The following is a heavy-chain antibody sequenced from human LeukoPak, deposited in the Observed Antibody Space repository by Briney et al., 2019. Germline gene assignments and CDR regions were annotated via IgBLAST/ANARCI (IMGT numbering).Heavy chain of an antibody. CDR3: ARTAGYSYGLEFDY. CDR1: GGSISSGGYS. CDR2: IYHSGST. V-gene: IGHV4-30-2*01. D-gene: IGHD5-18*01. J-gene: IGHJ4*02. Sequence: SETLSLTCAVSGGSISSGGYSWSWIRQPPGKGLEWIGYIYHSGSTYYNPSLKSRVTISVDRSKNQFSLQLSSVTAADTAVYYCARTAGYSYGLEFDYWGQGTLVTVSS.